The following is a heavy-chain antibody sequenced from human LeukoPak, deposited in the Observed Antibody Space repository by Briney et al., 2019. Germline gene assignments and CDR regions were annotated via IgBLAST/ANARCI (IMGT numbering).Heavy chain of an antibody. CDR3: ARDGEDYGGNSGDFDY. J-gene: IGHJ4*02. CDR2: IKQDGSEK. V-gene: IGHV3-7*03. D-gene: IGHD4-23*01. CDR1: GFTFSSYW. Sequence: GGSLRLSCAASGFTFSSYWMSWVRQAPGKGLEWVANIKQDGSEKYYVDSVKGRFTISRDSAKNSLYLQMNSLRAEDTAVYYCARDGEDYGGNSGDFDYWGQGTLVTVSS.